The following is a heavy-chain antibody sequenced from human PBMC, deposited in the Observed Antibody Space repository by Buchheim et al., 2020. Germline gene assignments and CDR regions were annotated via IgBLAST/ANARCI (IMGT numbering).Heavy chain of an antibody. Sequence: EVQLVESGGGLVQPGGSLRLSCAASGFTFSSYWMSWVRQAPGKGLEWVANIKQDGSEKYYVDSVKGRFTISRDNAKHSLYLQMNSLRAEDTAVYFCARIKENYSDNSQFNWFDPWGQGTL. V-gene: IGHV3-7*01. CDR2: IKQDGSEK. CDR1: GFTFSSYW. D-gene: IGHD3-22*01. J-gene: IGHJ5*02. CDR3: ARIKENYSDNSQFNWFDP.